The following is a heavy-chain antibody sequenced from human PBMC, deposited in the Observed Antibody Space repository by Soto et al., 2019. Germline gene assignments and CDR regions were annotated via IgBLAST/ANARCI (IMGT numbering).Heavy chain of an antibody. V-gene: IGHV1-69*06. J-gene: IGHJ4*02. CDR1: GGTFSSLA. D-gene: IGHD3-10*01. CDR3: ARSPGVFDY. Sequence: QVQLVQSGAEVKKPGSSVKVSCKASGGTFSSLAISWVRQAPGQGLEWMGGLVPVFGTANYAQKFQDSVTITADNSTSTSYMELSSLRSEDPAVYYCARSPGVFDYWGQGPLVTVSS. CDR2: LVPVFGTA.